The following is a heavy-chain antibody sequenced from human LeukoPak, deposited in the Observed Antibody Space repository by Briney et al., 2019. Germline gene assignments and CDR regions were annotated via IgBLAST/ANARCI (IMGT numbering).Heavy chain of an antibody. CDR1: GGSVSATSHY. CDR2: IYHTGST. CDR3: AKDRLHRDYFDL. D-gene: IGHD2-15*01. Sequence: SETLSLTCTVSGGSVSATSHYWAWLRQSPGKPPEWIGSIYHTGSTFYNPSLRSRFLISVDTSKNQFSLRLTSVTAADTAIYFCAKDRLHRDYFDLWGQGTLLTVSS. V-gene: IGHV4-39*01. J-gene: IGHJ4*02.